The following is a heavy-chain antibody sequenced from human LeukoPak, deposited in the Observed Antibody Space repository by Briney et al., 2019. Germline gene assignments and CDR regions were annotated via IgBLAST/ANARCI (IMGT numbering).Heavy chain of an antibody. D-gene: IGHD4-17*01. V-gene: IGHV3-33*01. CDR1: GLTFSSYG. Sequence: GGSLRLSCAASGLTFSSYGMHWVRQAPGKGLEWVAVIWYDGSNKYYADSVKGRFTISRDNSKNTLYLQMNSLRAEDTAVYYCARETDYGDYPDYWGQGTLVTVSS. CDR2: IWYDGSNK. J-gene: IGHJ4*02. CDR3: ARETDYGDYPDY.